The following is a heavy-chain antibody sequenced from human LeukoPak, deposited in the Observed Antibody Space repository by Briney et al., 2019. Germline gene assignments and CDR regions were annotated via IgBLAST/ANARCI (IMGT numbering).Heavy chain of an antibody. CDR1: GYTFSSYA. Sequence: PGGSQRLSCAASGYTFSSYAMSWVRQAPGNGREWVSAISGSGGSTYYADSVMGRFTISRDNSKNTLYLQMNSLRAEDTAVYYCAKDWDYGDYGPNYFDYWGQGTLVTVSS. D-gene: IGHD4-17*01. CDR3: AKDWDYGDYGPNYFDY. V-gene: IGHV3-23*01. J-gene: IGHJ4*02. CDR2: ISGSGGST.